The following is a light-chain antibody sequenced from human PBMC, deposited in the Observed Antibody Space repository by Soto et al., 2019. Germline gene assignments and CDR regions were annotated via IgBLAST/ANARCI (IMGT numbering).Light chain of an antibody. V-gene: IGLV2-14*01. Sequence: QSALTQPASVSGSPGQSITISCTGTSSDVGGYNYVSWYQQHPGKAPKLIIYEVSNQPSGVSNRFSGSKSGNTASLTISGLQAEDEADYYCSSYTSTSTRMFGGGTKVTVL. J-gene: IGLJ3*02. CDR1: SSDVGGYNY. CDR3: SSYTSTSTRM. CDR2: EVS.